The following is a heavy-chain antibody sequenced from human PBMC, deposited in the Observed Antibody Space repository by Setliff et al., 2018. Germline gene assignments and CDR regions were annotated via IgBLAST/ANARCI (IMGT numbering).Heavy chain of an antibody. CDR1: GFTFRNYA. Sequence: HPGGSLRLSCAASGFTFRNYAMNWVRQTPGKGLEWVSSVTGSGAVTFYADNVKGRFTISRDNSRDTMYLQMNSLRAEDTAVYYCARDHAYGSRFYYYYYGMDVWGQGTTVTVSS. J-gene: IGHJ6*02. CDR2: VTGSGAVT. D-gene: IGHD3-10*01. CDR3: ARDHAYGSRFYYYYYGMDV. V-gene: IGHV3-23*01.